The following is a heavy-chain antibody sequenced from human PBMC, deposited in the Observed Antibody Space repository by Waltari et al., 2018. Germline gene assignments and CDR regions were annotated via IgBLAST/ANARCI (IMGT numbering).Heavy chain of an antibody. CDR3: VTGPRDKWVGRYSGEFFHH. V-gene: IGHV4-34*02. CDR1: GVSLTAYS. CDR2: NNLGDIT. Sequence: QVQLQQWGAGLVRPSETLSLTCDVYGVSLTAYSWTWSRQSPGKGLEWIGENNLGDITYYNPSLENRVTILLDKSKNQFSLRLASVTAADTAVYYCVTGPRDKWVGRYSGEFFHHWGPGTLVTVSS. J-gene: IGHJ1*01. D-gene: IGHD3-9*01.